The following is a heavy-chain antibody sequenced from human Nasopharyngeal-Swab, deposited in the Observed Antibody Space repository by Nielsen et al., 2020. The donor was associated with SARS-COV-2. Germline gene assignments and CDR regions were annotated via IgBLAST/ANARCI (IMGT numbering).Heavy chain of an antibody. D-gene: IGHD6-19*01. J-gene: IGHJ4*02. CDR3: ARRGTSGWFHDY. CDR2: IYRGGNT. Sequence: GGSLRLSCAASGFTVSNSYMSGVRQAPGKGLEGVSVIYRGGNTYYADSVKGRFTISRDNSKNTLYVQMNSLRAEDTAVYYCARRGTSGWFHDYWGQGTLVTVSS. V-gene: IGHV3-53*01. CDR1: GFTVSNSY.